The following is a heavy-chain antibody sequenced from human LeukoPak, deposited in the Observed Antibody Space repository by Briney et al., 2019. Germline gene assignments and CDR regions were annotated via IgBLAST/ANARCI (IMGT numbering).Heavy chain of an antibody. Sequence: SETLSLTCAVYGGSFSGYYWSWIRQPPGKGLEWIGEINHSGSTNYNPSLKSRVTISVDTSKNQFSLKPSSVTAADTAVYYCARQIAYYDILTGYYRADYNWFDPWGQGTLVTVSS. D-gene: IGHD3-9*01. J-gene: IGHJ5*02. CDR3: ARQIAYYDILTGYYRADYNWFDP. CDR2: INHSGST. CDR1: GGSFSGYY. V-gene: IGHV4-34*01.